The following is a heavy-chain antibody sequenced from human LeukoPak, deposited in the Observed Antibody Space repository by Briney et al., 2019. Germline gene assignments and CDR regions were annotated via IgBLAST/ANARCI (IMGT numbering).Heavy chain of an antibody. Sequence: ASVKVPCKASGYTFTSYDINWVRQATGQGLEWMGWMNPNSGNTGYAQKFQGRVTMTRNTSISTAYMELSSLRSEDTAVYYCARLLTPYYYYYYGMDVWGQGTTVTVSS. D-gene: IGHD2-15*01. J-gene: IGHJ6*02. V-gene: IGHV1-8*01. CDR1: GYTFTSYD. CDR2: MNPNSGNT. CDR3: ARLLTPYYYYYYGMDV.